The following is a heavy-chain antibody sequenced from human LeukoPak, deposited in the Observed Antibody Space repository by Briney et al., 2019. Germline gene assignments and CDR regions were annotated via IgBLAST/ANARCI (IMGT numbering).Heavy chain of an antibody. CDR1: GGSISSSNYY. CDR2: IFYSGST. V-gene: IGHV4-39*07. D-gene: IGHD1/OR15-1a*01. J-gene: IGHJ4*02. CDR3: ARYQTGTMFAV. Sequence: SETLSLTCSVSGGSISSSNYYWAWIRQPPGKGLQWIGSIFYSGSTYYNPSLKSRVTISVDRSKNQFSLKLRSVTAADTAVYYCARYQTGTMFAVWGQGTLVTISS.